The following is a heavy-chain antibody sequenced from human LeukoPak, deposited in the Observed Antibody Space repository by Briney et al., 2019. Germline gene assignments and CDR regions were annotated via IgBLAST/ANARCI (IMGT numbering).Heavy chain of an antibody. Sequence: PVKVSCKASGGTFSSYAISWVRQAPGQGLEWMGGIIPIFGTANYAQKFQGRVTITADESTSTAYMELSSLRSEDSAVYYCARDSYGGFDPWGQGTLVTVSS. D-gene: IGHD5-18*01. CDR2: IIPIFGTA. CDR3: ARDSYGGFDP. V-gene: IGHV1-69*01. J-gene: IGHJ5*02. CDR1: GGTFSSYA.